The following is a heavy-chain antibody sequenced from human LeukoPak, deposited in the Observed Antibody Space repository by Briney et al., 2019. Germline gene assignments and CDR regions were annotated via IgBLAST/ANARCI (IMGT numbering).Heavy chain of an antibody. J-gene: IGHJ4*02. CDR2: ISGSGVDT. CDR3: ARDEFGPLAF. CDR1: GFTFSAYG. D-gene: IGHD3/OR15-3a*01. V-gene: IGHV3-23*01. Sequence: GGSLRLSCAASGFTFSAYGMAWVRQAPGKGLERISDISGSGVDTYYADSVKGRFTISRDNAKNSLYLQMNSLRAEDTALYYCARDEFGPLAFWGRGTLVTVSS.